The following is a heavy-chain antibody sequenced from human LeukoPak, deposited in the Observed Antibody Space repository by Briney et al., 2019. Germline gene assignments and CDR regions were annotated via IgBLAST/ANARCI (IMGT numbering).Heavy chain of an antibody. V-gene: IGHV4-59*01. CDR1: GGSISSYY. Sequence: SETLSLTCTVSGGSISSYYWSWIRQPPGKGLEWIGYIYYSGSTNYNPSLKSRVTISVDTSKNQFSLRLSSVTAADTAVYYCARFKEYGMDVWGQGTTVTVSS. J-gene: IGHJ6*02. CDR2: IYYSGST. CDR3: ARFKEYGMDV.